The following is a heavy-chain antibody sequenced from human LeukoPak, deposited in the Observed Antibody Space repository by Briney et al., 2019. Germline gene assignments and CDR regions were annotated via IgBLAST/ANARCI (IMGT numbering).Heavy chain of an antibody. J-gene: IGHJ4*02. V-gene: IGHV4-61*08. CDR3: AREGSTSFLDY. CDR2: IYYSGST. Sequence: PSETLSLTCTVSGGSISSGGYYWSWIRQHPGKGLEWIGYIYYSGSTYYNPSLKSRVTISVDTSKNQFSLKLSSVTAADTAVYYCAREGSTSFLDYWGQGTLVTVSS. CDR1: GGSISSGGYY. D-gene: IGHD2-2*01.